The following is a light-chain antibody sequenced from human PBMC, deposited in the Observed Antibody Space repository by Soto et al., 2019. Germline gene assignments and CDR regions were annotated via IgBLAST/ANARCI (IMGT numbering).Light chain of an antibody. CDR1: QSVSSSY. J-gene: IGKJ1*01. CDR3: HQYNDWPPWT. Sequence: EIVLTQSPGTLSLSPGERATLSCRASQSVSSSYLAWYQQKPGQAPRLLIYGASSRATGIPDRFSGSGSGTNFTLTISRLEPEDFAMYYCHQYNDWPPWTFGQGTKVDIK. V-gene: IGKV3-20*01. CDR2: GAS.